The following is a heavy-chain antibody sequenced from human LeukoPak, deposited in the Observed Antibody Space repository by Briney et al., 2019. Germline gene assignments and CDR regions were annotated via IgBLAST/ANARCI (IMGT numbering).Heavy chain of an antibody. Sequence: PGGSLRLSCAASGFTVSSNYMSWVRQAPGKGLEWVSVIYGGGNIYYADSVKGRFTISRDNSKNTLYLQMNSLRAEDTAVYYCARGAGYNYPYYLDYWGQGTLVTVSS. D-gene: IGHD5-24*01. J-gene: IGHJ4*02. CDR3: ARGAGYNYPYYLDY. CDR2: IYGGGNI. CDR1: GFTVSSNY. V-gene: IGHV3-53*01.